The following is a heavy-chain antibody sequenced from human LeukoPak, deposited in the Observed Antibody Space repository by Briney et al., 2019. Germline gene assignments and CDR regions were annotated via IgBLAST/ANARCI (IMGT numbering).Heavy chain of an antibody. CDR3: AGEGWEQTGYHFYYMDV. J-gene: IGHJ6*03. CDR2: IYYSGST. V-gene: IGHV4-59*08. D-gene: IGHD1-26*01. CDR1: GGSISSYY. Sequence: KPSETLSLTCTVSGGSISSYYWSWIRQPPGKGLEWIGYIYYSGSTNYNPSLKSRVTISVDTSKNQFSLKLSSVTAADTAVYYCAGEGWEQTGYHFYYMDVWGKGTTVTVSS.